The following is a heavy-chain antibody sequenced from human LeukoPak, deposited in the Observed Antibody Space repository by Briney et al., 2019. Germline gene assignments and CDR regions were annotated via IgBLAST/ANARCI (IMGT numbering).Heavy chain of an antibody. CDR1: GFSVSDKY. CDR3: AVGQVFTSGGFDK. D-gene: IGHD6-19*01. J-gene: IGHJ4*02. V-gene: IGHV3-53*01. Sequence: GGSLRLSCAVSGFSVSDKYMSWVRQAPGKGLEWVSVFYTGGDKYNTAFVKGRFTISRDNSSNMVLLQMNRLTIEDTALYYSAVGQVFTSGGFDKWGQGALVTASS. CDR2: FYTGGDK.